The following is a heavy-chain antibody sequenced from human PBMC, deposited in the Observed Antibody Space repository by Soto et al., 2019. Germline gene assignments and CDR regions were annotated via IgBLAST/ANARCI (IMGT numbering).Heavy chain of an antibody. CDR1: GGSISSSSYY. Sequence: TLSLTCTVSGGSISSSSYYWGWIRQPPGKGLEWIGSIYYSGSTYYNPSLKSRVTISVDTSKNQFSLKLSSVTAADTAVYYCARLVXTVLMVYASRWEARFDPWGQGTLVTVSS. V-gene: IGHV4-39*01. D-gene: IGHD2-8*01. CDR3: ARLVXTVLMVYASRWEARFDP. J-gene: IGHJ5*02. CDR2: IYYSGST.